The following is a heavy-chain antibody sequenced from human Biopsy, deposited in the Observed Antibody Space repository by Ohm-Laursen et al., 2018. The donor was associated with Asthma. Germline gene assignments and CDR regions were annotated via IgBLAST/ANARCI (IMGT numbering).Heavy chain of an antibody. CDR3: ARKAGSCISRTCYSLDF. V-gene: IGHV1-69*13. D-gene: IGHD2-2*01. CDR2: INFVFGTT. Sequence: SVKVSCKSLGGTFNTYVIGWVRQAPGQGLEWMGGINFVFGTTTYPQKFQDRVTITADDSTSTVYMELSNLRSEDTAVYYCARKAGSCISRTCYSLDFWGQGTLVTVSS. CDR1: GGTFNTYV. J-gene: IGHJ4*02.